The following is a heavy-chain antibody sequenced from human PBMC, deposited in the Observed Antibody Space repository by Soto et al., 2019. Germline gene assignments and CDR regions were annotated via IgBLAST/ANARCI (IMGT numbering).Heavy chain of an antibody. J-gene: IGHJ3*02. V-gene: IGHV3-21*01. CDR3: AREYYDFWSGRNHDAFDI. Sequence: PGGSLRLSCAASGFTFSSYSMNWVRQAPGKGLEWVSSISSSSSYIYYADSVKGRFTISRDNAKNSLYLQMNSLRAEDTAVYYCAREYYDFWSGRNHDAFDIWGQGTMVTVSS. CDR1: GFTFSSYS. CDR2: ISSSSSYI. D-gene: IGHD3-3*01.